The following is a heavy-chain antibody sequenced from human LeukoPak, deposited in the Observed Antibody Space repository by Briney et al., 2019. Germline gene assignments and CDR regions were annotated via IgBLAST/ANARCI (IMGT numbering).Heavy chain of an antibody. CDR2: IYTSGST. Sequence: PSETLSLTCTVSGGSISSYYWSWIRQPTGKGLEWIGRIYTSGSTNYNPSLKSRVTISADTSKNQFSLQLTSVTAADTAVYYCASLGSNDYWGQGTLVTVSS. V-gene: IGHV4-4*07. J-gene: IGHJ4*02. CDR1: GGSISSYY. D-gene: IGHD2-15*01. CDR3: ASLGSNDY.